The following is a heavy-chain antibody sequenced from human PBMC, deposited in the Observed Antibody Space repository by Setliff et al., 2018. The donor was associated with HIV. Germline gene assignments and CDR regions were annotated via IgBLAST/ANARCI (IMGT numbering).Heavy chain of an antibody. CDR1: GGTFSSYA. CDR2: IIPIFGTT. J-gene: IGHJ5*02. CDR3: ATDLTYSSGRGWFDP. D-gene: IGHD6-19*01. Sequence: SVKVSCKASGGTFSSYAISWVRQAPGQGLEWMGGIIPIFGTTNYAQKFQGRVTITADTSTDTAYMELSSLRSEDTAVYYCATDLTYSSGRGWFDPWGQGTLVTVSS. V-gene: IGHV1-69*06.